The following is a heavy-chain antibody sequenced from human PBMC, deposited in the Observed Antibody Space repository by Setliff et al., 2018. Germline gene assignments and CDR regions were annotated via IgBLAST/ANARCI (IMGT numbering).Heavy chain of an antibody. CDR3: ARAPYSSSFIQYYYYYYMDV. Sequence: ASVKVSCKASGYTFVGYYLHWVRQAPGQGLEWMGWINPKTGGTNYAQKFQGRVTMTRDASINTAFMHLSSLKSDDTAVYYCARAPYSSSFIQYYYYYYMDVWGKGTTVTVSS. V-gene: IGHV1-2*02. J-gene: IGHJ6*03. CDR1: GYTFVGYY. CDR2: INPKTGGT. D-gene: IGHD6-19*01.